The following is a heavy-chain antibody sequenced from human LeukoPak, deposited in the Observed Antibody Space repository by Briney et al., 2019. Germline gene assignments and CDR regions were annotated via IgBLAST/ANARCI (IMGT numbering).Heavy chain of an antibody. D-gene: IGHD3-22*01. CDR1: GFTFSSYA. V-gene: IGHV3-64*01. J-gene: IGHJ4*02. CDR3: ARVGGYSSAYYTAYLDY. CDR2: ISSNGGST. Sequence: PGGSLRLSCTASGFTFSSYAMHWVRQAPGKGPEYVSAISSNGGSTYYANSVKGRFTISRDNSKNTLYLQMGSLRAEDMAVYYCARVGGYSSAYYTAYLDYWGQGTLVTVSS.